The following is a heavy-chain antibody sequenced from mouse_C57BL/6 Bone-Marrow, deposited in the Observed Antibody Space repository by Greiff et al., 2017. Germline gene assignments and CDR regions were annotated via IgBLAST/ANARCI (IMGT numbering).Heavy chain of an antibody. CDR3: ARGTTMVTTKGYYYAMDY. CDR2: IYPGSGST. CDR1: GYTFTSYW. D-gene: IGHD2-2*01. J-gene: IGHJ4*01. Sequence: QVQLQQSGAELVKPGASVKMSCKASGYTFTSYWITWVKQRPGQGLEWIGDIYPGSGSTNYNEKFKSKATLTVYTSSSTAYMQLSSLTSEDSAVYYCARGTTMVTTKGYYYAMDYWGQGTSVTVSS. V-gene: IGHV1-55*01.